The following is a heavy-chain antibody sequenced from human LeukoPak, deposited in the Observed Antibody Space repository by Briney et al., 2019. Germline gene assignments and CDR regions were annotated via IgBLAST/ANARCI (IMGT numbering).Heavy chain of an antibody. V-gene: IGHV3-66*02. D-gene: IGHD2-15*01. CDR3: ARGSGYCSGGSCYSPPYYYYYMDV. CDR1: GFTVSSNY. Sequence: GGSLRLSCAASGFTVSSNYMSWVRQAPGKGMNWVSVIYSGGSTYYADSVKGRFTISRDNSKNTLYLQMNSLRAEDTAVYYCARGSGYCSGGSCYSPPYYYYYMDVWGKGTTVTVSS. CDR2: IYSGGST. J-gene: IGHJ6*03.